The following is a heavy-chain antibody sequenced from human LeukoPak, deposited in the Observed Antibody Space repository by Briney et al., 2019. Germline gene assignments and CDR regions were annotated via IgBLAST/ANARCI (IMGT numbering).Heavy chain of an antibody. V-gene: IGHV3-15*01. J-gene: IGHJ4*02. CDR3: TTEIKGDYYDSSGYIIIANDY. Sequence: GGSLRLSCAASGFTFSNAWMSWVRQAPGKGLEWVGRIKSKTDGGTTDYAAPVKDRFTISRDDSKNTLYLQMNSLKTEDTAVYYCTTEIKGDYYDSSGYIIIANDYWGQGTLVTVSS. CDR2: IKSKTDGGTT. CDR1: GFTFSNAW. D-gene: IGHD3-22*01.